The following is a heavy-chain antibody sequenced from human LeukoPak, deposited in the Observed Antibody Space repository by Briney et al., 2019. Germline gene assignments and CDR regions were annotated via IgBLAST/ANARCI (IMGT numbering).Heavy chain of an antibody. Sequence: GGSPRLSCAASGISVRTNYMSWVRQAPGKGLEWVSVIYSAGNTYYADSVKGRFTISRDNSKNTLYLQMNSLRSEDTAVYYCARGLLGHCSSTSCYPGAFDIWGQGTMVTVSS. CDR1: GISVRTNY. CDR3: ARGLLGHCSSTSCYPGAFDI. D-gene: IGHD2-2*01. V-gene: IGHV3-66*02. CDR2: IYSAGNT. J-gene: IGHJ3*02.